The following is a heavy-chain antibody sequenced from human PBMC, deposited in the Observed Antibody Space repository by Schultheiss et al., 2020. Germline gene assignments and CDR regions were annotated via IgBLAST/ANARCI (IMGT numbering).Heavy chain of an antibody. CDR1: GGTFSSYA. CDR2: IIPIFGTA. V-gene: IGHV1-69*06. D-gene: IGHD6-19*01. CDR3: ARHSSGWREYYYGMDV. J-gene: IGHJ6*02. Sequence: GGSLRLSCKASGGTFSSYAISWVRQAPGQGLEWMGGIIPIFGTANYAQKFQGRVTITADKSTSTAYMELSSLRSEDTAVYYCARHSSGWREYYYGMDVWGQGTTVTVSS.